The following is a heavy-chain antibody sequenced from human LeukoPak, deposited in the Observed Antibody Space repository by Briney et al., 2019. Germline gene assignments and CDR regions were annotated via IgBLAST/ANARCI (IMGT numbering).Heavy chain of an antibody. CDR1: GGSINSYF. D-gene: IGHD4-23*01. CDR2: IYSSGST. Sequence: SETLSLTCTVSGGSINSYFWSWIRQPAGKGLEWIGRIYSSGSTNYSPSLNSRVSMSVDTSKNQFSLKLTSVTAADRAVYYCARGGKATVVTMWGQGILVTVSS. J-gene: IGHJ4*02. V-gene: IGHV4-4*07. CDR3: ARGGKATVVTM.